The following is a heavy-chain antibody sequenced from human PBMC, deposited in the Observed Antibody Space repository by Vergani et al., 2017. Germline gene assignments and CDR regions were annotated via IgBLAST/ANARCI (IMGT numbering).Heavy chain of an antibody. CDR1: GGTFSSYA. J-gene: IGHJ5*02. V-gene: IGHV1-69*04. CDR3: ARDLGNSRQLYFEEAFGWFDP. D-gene: IGHD6-6*01. Sequence: QVQLVQSGAEVKKPGSSVKVSCKASGGTFSSYAISWVRQAPGQGLEWMGRIIPILGIANYAQKFQGRVTITADKSTSTAYMELSSLRSEDTAVYYCARDLGNSRQLYFEEAFGWFDPWGQGTLVTVSS. CDR2: IIPILGIA.